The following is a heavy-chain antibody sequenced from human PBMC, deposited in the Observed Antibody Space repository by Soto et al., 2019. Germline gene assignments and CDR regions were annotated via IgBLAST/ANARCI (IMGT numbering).Heavy chain of an antibody. CDR2: ISHDGNIK. J-gene: IGHJ5*02. Sequence: VQLVESGGGVVQPGRSLRLSCEASGFTFSLFALHWVRQAPGKGLEWVAVISHDGNIKYYADSVKGRFTISRDNSKNTLYLQMNSLTVEDTAVYYCARDGLPDDFRSGGYWFDPWGQGTLVTVSS. CDR1: GFTFSLFA. D-gene: IGHD3-3*01. V-gene: IGHV3-30-3*01. CDR3: ARDGLPDDFRSGGYWFDP.